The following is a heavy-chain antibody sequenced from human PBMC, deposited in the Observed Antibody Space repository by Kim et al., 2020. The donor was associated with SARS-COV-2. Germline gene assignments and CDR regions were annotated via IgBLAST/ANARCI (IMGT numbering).Heavy chain of an antibody. Sequence: SETLSVTCAVYGGSFSGYYWSWIRQPPGKGLEWIGEINHSGSTNYNPSLKSRVTISVDTSKNQFSLKLSSVTAADTAVYYCARGYYGSGSYLVDYWGQGTLVTVSS. D-gene: IGHD3-10*01. V-gene: IGHV4-34*01. CDR2: INHSGST. CDR3: ARGYYGSGSYLVDY. CDR1: GGSFSGYY. J-gene: IGHJ4*02.